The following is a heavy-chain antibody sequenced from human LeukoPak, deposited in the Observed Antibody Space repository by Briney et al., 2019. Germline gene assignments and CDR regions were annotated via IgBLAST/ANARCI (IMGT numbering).Heavy chain of an antibody. D-gene: IGHD6-13*01. J-gene: IGHJ4*02. V-gene: IGHV3-7*04. Sequence: GGSLRLSCAASGSTFSSYGIHWVRQAPGKGLEWVANIKQDGSEKYYVDSVKGRFTISRDNAKNSLYLQMNSLRVEDTAVYYCARDGQQLGFWGQGTLVIVSS. CDR3: ARDGQQLGF. CDR1: GSTFSSYG. CDR2: IKQDGSEK.